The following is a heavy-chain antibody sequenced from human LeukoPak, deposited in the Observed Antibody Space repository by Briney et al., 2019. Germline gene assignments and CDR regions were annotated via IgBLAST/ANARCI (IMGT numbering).Heavy chain of an antibody. J-gene: IGHJ4*02. CDR2: MYNSGST. Sequence: PSETLSLTCTVSGGSISSYYWSWIRQPPGKGLEWIGYMYNSGSTNYNPSLKSRVTISVDTSKNQFSLKLSSVTAADTAVYYCARGLTTVTTVDYWGLGTLVTVSS. D-gene: IGHD4-17*01. CDR1: GGSISSYY. CDR3: ARGLTTVTTVDY. V-gene: IGHV4-59*01.